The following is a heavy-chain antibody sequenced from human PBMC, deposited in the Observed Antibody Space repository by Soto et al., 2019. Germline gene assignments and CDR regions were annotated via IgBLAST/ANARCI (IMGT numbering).Heavy chain of an antibody. D-gene: IGHD1-20*01. CDR2: ISSGSNTI. J-gene: IGHJ4*02. CDR3: ASALNSPNGVY. CDR1: GFTFSSYN. Sequence: EVQLVESGGALVQPGGSLRLSCAASGFTFSSYNMNWVRQAPGKGLEWVSYISSGSNTIKYADSVKGRFTISRDNAKNSLFLQMNSLRAEDTAVYYCASALNSPNGVYWGQGTLVTVSS. V-gene: IGHV3-48*01.